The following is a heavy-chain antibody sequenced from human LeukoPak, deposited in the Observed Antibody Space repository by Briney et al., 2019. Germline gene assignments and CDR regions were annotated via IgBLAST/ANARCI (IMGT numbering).Heavy chain of an antibody. CDR1: GGSVSSASYY. CDR2: IYASGNT. D-gene: IGHD1/OR15-1a*01. Sequence: KPSETLSLTCTVSGGSVSSASYYWTWIRQPPGKGLEWIGYIYASGNTNYNPSLKSRVTISLDTSKNQVSLKLSSVTAADTAIYYCARYNWNTWFDPWGQGTLVTVSS. CDR3: ARYNWNTWFDP. V-gene: IGHV4-61*01. J-gene: IGHJ5*02.